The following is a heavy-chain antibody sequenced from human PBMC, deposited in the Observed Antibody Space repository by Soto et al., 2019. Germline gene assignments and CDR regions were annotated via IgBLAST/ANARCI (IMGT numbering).Heavy chain of an antibody. J-gene: IGHJ4*02. Sequence: GASLKISFKGSGYTFATYWIGWVRQTPGKGLEWMGIIYPGDSDTRYSPSFQGQVTISADKSISTAYLQWTRLEASDTAIYYCARQTSVVTVFDYWGQGTPVTVSS. CDR3: ARQTSVVTVFDY. D-gene: IGHD2-21*02. CDR2: IYPGDSDT. V-gene: IGHV5-51*01. CDR1: GYTFATYW.